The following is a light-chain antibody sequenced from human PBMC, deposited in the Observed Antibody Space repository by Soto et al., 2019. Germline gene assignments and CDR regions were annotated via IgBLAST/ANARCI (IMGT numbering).Light chain of an antibody. Sequence: DIQMTQSPSTLSASVGDKVTITCLDGRSISSLVICYPQKPGKAPKLLIYYASSLESGVPSRFSGSGSGTEFTLTISSLQPDDFASYYCQQYNSYSTFGQGTKVDIK. CDR3: QQYNSYST. CDR1: RSISSL. J-gene: IGKJ1*01. CDR2: YAS. V-gene: IGKV1-5*01.